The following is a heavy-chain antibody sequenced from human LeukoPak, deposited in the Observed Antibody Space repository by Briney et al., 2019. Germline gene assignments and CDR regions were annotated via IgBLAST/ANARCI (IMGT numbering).Heavy chain of an antibody. D-gene: IGHD5-24*01. CDR3: TRVTIHGNSDY. J-gene: IGHJ4*02. CDR2: IYTSGST. V-gene: IGHV4-4*07. CDR1: GGSISSYY. Sequence: PSETLSLTCTVSGGSISSYYWSWIRQPAGKGLEWIGRIYTSGSTNYNPSLKSRATISVDMSKNQFSLKVTSVTAADTAVYYYTRVTIHGNSDYWGQGALVTVSS.